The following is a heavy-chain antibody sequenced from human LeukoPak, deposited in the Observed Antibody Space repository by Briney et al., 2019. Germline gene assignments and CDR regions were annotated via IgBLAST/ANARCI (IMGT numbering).Heavy chain of an antibody. CDR3: ARILTKFSHGFDI. D-gene: IGHD4-11*01. Sequence: PSETLSLTCTVSGGSISSGSYYWSWIRQPAGKGLEWIGRIYTSGSTKYNPSLKSRVTISVDTSKNQFSLRLSSVTVADTAVYYCARILTKFSHGFDIWGQGSAVTVSS. CDR1: GGSISSGSYY. CDR2: IYTSGST. V-gene: IGHV4-61*02. J-gene: IGHJ3*02.